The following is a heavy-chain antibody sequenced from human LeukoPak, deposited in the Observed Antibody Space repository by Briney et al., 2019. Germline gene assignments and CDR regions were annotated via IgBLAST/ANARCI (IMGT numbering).Heavy chain of an antibody. D-gene: IGHD2-2*02. J-gene: IGHJ4*02. CDR2: IYYSGST. CDR1: GGSISSGGYY. V-gene: IGHV4-31*03. CDR3: ARTSPYCSSTSCYTNGVFDY. Sequence: SQTLSLTCTVSGGSISSGGYYWSWIRQHPGKGLEWIGYIYYSGSTYYNRSLKSRVTISVDTSKNQFSLKLSSVTAADTAVYCCARTSPYCSSTSCYTNGVFDYWGQGTLVTVSS.